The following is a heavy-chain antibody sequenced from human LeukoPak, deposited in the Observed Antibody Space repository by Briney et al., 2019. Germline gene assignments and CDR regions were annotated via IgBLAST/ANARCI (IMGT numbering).Heavy chain of an antibody. J-gene: IGHJ3*02. CDR1: GYTFTSYG. CDR3: ASISPYDSSGYHNLDDAFDI. V-gene: IGHV1-18*01. D-gene: IGHD3-22*01. Sequence: GASVKVSCKASGYTFTSYGISWVRQAPGQGLECMGWIGAYNGNTNYAQKLQGRVTMTTDTSTSTAYMELRSLRSDDTAVYYCASISPYDSSGYHNLDDAFDIWGQGTMVTVSS. CDR2: IGAYNGNT.